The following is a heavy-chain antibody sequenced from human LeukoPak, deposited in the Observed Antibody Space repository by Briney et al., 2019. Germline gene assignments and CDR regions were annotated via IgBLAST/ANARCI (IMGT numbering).Heavy chain of an antibody. D-gene: IGHD3-10*02. CDR2: ISSISGAK. V-gene: IGHV3-48*04. Sequence: GGSLRLSCAASGFTFSQYSMNWVRQARGEGLEWLSYISSISGAKYYANSVKGRFTISRDNAKNLLYLQMNSLRAEDTAVYYCAELGITMIGGVWGKGTTVTISS. CDR3: AELGITMIGGV. CDR1: GFTFSQYS. J-gene: IGHJ6*04.